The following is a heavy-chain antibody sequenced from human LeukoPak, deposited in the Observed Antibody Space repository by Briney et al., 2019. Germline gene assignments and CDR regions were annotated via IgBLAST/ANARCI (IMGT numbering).Heavy chain of an antibody. Sequence: GGSLRLSCAASGFTLSSYWMSWVRQAPGKGLEWVANIKQDGSQKYYVGSVKGRFTTSRDNAKNSLYLQMNSLRVDDTAVYYCAREQYGDHFDNWGQGTLVTVSS. CDR1: GFTLSSYW. CDR2: IKQDGSQK. CDR3: AREQYGDHFDN. J-gene: IGHJ4*02. D-gene: IGHD4-17*01. V-gene: IGHV3-7*01.